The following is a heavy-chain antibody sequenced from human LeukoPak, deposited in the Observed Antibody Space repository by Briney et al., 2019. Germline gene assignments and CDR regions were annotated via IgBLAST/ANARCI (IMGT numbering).Heavy chain of an antibody. J-gene: IGHJ4*02. CDR3: ARILRLNGYFFDS. V-gene: IGHV3-48*03. D-gene: IGHD2-2*03. CDR2: ISSRGSAI. CDR1: GFTFSSYE. Sequence: GGSLRLSCAASGFTFSSYEMNWVRQAPGKGLEWVSHISSRGSAIFYADSVKGRFTISRDNAKNSLFLQMNSLRDEDTAVYFCARILRLNGYFFDSWGQGTLVTVSS.